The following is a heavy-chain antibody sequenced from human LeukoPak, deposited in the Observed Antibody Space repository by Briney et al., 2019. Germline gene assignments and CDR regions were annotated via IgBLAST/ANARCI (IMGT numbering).Heavy chain of an antibody. V-gene: IGHV1-2*02. D-gene: IGHD6-13*01. CDR2: INPNSGGT. J-gene: IGHJ5*02. CDR1: GYTFTGYY. Sequence: ASVQVSCKASGYTFTGYYMHWVRQAPGQGLEWMGWINPNSGGTNYAQKFQGRVTMTRDTSISTAYMELSRLRSDDTAVYYCARAVGYSDSSSWYASYNWFDPWGQGTLVTVSS. CDR3: ARAVGYSDSSSWYASYNWFDP.